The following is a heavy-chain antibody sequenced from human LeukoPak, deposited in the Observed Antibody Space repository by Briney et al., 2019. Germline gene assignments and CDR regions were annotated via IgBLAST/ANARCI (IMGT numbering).Heavy chain of an antibody. V-gene: IGHV4-34*01. D-gene: IGHD6-13*01. J-gene: IGHJ6*03. Sequence: PSETLSLTCAVYGGSFSGYYWSWIRQPPGKGLEWIGKINHSGSTNYNPSLKSRVTISVDTSKNQFSLKLSSVTAADTAVYYCARVGYSSSWYDNYYYYYMDVWGKGTTVTVSS. CDR2: INHSGST. CDR3: ARVGYSSSWYDNYYYYYMDV. CDR1: GGSFSGYY.